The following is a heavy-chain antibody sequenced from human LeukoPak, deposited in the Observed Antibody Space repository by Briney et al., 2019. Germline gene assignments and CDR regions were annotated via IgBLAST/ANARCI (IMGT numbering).Heavy chain of an antibody. D-gene: IGHD1-26*01. CDR1: GFTFSNYG. Sequence: GGSLRLSCAASGFTFSNYGMHWVRQAPGKGLEWVAVIFYDGSHKYYADSVKGRFTVSGDNSKNTLYLRMNSLRVEDTAVFYCATHRGSYPAGGFNYWGQGTLVTVSS. V-gene: IGHV3-33*01. J-gene: IGHJ4*02. CDR2: IFYDGSHK. CDR3: ATHRGSYPAGGFNY.